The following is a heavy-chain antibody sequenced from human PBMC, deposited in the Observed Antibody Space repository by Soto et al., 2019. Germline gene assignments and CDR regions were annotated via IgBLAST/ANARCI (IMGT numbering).Heavy chain of an antibody. CDR3: ASGRGYSYGSYYYGMDV. Sequence: SVKVSCKASGGTFSSYAISWVRQAPGQGLEWMGGITPIFGTANYAQKFQGRVTITADESTSTAYMELSSLRSEDTAVYYCASGRGYSYGSYYYGMDVWGQGTTVTVYS. CDR2: ITPIFGTA. D-gene: IGHD5-18*01. CDR1: GGTFSSYA. V-gene: IGHV1-69*13. J-gene: IGHJ6*02.